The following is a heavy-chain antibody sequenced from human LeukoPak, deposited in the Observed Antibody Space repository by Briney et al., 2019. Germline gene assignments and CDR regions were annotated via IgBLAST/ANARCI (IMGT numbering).Heavy chain of an antibody. Sequence: PGRSLRLSCAASGFTFDDYAMHWVRQAPGKGLEWVSGISWNSGSIGYADSVKGRFTISRDNAKNSLYLQMNSLGAEDTALYYCAKGRWRERVPLYFDYWGQGTLVTVSS. CDR1: GFTFDDYA. J-gene: IGHJ4*02. CDR3: AKGRWRERVPLYFDY. CDR2: ISWNSGSI. D-gene: IGHD2-15*01. V-gene: IGHV3-9*01.